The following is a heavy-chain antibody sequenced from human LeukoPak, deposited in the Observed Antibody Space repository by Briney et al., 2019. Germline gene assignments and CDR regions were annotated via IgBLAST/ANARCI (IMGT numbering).Heavy chain of an antibody. CDR3: ARAHITIFGVVTYPFDY. CDR1: GFTFSDYA. V-gene: IGHV3-21*01. CDR2: ISSSSTYI. Sequence: GGSLRLSCAASGFTFSDYAMNWVRQAPGKGLEWLSSISSSSTYIYYADSVKGRFTISRDNAKNSLYLQMNTLRVEDTAVYYCARAHITIFGVVTYPFDYWGQGTLVTVSS. D-gene: IGHD3-3*01. J-gene: IGHJ4*02.